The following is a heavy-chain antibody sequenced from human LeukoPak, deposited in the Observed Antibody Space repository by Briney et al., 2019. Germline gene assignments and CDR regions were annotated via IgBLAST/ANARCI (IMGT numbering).Heavy chain of an antibody. CDR1: GYTFTSYA. V-gene: IGHV1-69*13. D-gene: IGHD3-9*01. CDR3: ARAGILDILTGSLNWFDP. CDR2: IIPIFGTA. Sequence: SVKVSCKASGYTFTSYAISWVRQAPGQGLEWMGGIIPIFGTANYAQKFQGRVTITADESTSTAYMELSSLRSEDTAVYYCARAGILDILTGSLNWFDPWGQGTLVTVSS. J-gene: IGHJ5*02.